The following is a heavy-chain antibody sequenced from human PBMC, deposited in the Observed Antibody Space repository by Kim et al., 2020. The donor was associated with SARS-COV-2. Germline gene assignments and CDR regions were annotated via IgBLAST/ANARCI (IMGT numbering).Heavy chain of an antibody. D-gene: IGHD3-10*01. Sequence: KCQGRVTMTEDTSTDTAYMELSSLRSEDTAVYYCATERGVYGSGNNWFDPWGQGTLVTVSS. J-gene: IGHJ5*02. V-gene: IGHV1-24*01. CDR3: ATERGVYGSGNNWFDP.